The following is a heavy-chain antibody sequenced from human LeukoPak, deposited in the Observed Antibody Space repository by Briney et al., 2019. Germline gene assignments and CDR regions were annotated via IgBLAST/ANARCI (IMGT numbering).Heavy chain of an antibody. D-gene: IGHD3-10*01. CDR2: IASSGST. CDR1: GDSISSGDYY. Sequence: ASQTLSLTWTVSGDSISSGDYYWSWIRQPAGKGLEWIVRIASSGSTNYNPSLTSRVPISVDTSKNQFSLKLSSVTAADTAVYFCARVYYGRAYDYWYFDLWGRGTLVTVSS. V-gene: IGHV4-61*02. J-gene: IGHJ2*01. CDR3: ARVYYGRAYDYWYFDL.